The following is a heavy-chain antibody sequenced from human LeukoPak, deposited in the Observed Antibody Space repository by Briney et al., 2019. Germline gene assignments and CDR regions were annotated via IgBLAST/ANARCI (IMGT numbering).Heavy chain of an antibody. V-gene: IGHV4-39*01. CDR1: GGSISSSTYY. CDR3: ARQAISGYDPPPFDS. D-gene: IGHD5-12*01. CDR2: PYYSGST. J-gene: IGHJ4*02. Sequence: PSETLPLTCTVSGGSISSSTYYWGWIRQPPGKGLEWIGNPYYSGSTYYNPSLKSRVTISVDTSKNQFSLKLSSVTAVDTAVYYCARQAISGYDPPPFDSWGQGTLVTVSS.